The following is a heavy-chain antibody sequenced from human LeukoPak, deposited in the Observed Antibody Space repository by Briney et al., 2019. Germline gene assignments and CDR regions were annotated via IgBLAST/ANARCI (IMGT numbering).Heavy chain of an antibody. Sequence: GGSLRLSCAASGFTFSSYGMHWVRQAPGKGLEWVAVISYDGSNKYYADSVKGRFTISRDNSKNTLYPQMNSLRAEDTAVYYCAKESCSSTSCYDYFDYWGQGTLVTVSS. CDR1: GFTFSSYG. CDR2: ISYDGSNK. J-gene: IGHJ4*02. D-gene: IGHD2-2*01. V-gene: IGHV3-30*18. CDR3: AKESCSSTSCYDYFDY.